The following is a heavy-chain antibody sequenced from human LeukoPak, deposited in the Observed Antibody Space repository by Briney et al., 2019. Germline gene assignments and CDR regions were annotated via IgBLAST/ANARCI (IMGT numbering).Heavy chain of an antibody. Sequence: GGSLRLSCAVSGFSVSSFGMSWVRQAPGKGLEWISAISVDGETTWYADSVKGRFFISRDKSQNTLLLQLSSLRAEDTAVYYCAQGYSSGCFPYWGQGSLVSVSS. CDR3: AQGYSSGCFPY. CDR1: GFSVSSFG. J-gene: IGHJ4*02. D-gene: IGHD2-15*01. V-gene: IGHV3-23*01. CDR2: ISVDGETT.